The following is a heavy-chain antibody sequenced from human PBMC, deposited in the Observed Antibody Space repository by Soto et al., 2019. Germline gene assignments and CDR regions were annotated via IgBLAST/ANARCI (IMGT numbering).Heavy chain of an antibody. V-gene: IGHV1-18*01. CDR3: AREGYSGYDWNAFDI. D-gene: IGHD5-12*01. CDR1: GYTFTSYG. Sequence: ASVKVSCKASGYTFTSYGISWVRQAPGQGLEWMGWISAYNGNTNYAQKLQGRVTMTTDTSTSTAYMELRSLRSDHTAVYYCAREGYSGYDWNAFDIWGQGTMVTVSS. J-gene: IGHJ3*02. CDR2: ISAYNGNT.